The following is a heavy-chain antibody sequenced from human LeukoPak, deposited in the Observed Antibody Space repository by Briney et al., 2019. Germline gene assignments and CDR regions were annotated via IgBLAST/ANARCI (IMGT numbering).Heavy chain of an antibody. CDR1: GFTFSSYS. V-gene: IGHV3-48*04. Sequence: GGSLRLSCAASGFTFSSYSMNWVRQAPGKGLEWVSYISSSSSSIYYADSVKGRFTISRDNAKNSLYLQMNSLRAEDTALYYCAKEIEYSSSVLGAFDIWGQGTMVTVSS. CDR2: ISSSSSSI. CDR3: AKEIEYSSSVLGAFDI. D-gene: IGHD6-6*01. J-gene: IGHJ3*02.